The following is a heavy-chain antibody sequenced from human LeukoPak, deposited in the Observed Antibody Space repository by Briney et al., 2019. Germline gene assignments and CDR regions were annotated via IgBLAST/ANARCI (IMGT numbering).Heavy chain of an antibody. Sequence: SETLSLTCTVSGDSISSSGYYWGWIRQPPGKGLEWIGIIHFSGTTYYNPSLKSRVTISVDTSKNQFSLKVTSVTAADTAVYDCARFRGVVSSSLLDFWGQGTLVTVSS. CDR2: IHFSGTT. CDR3: ARFRGVVSSSLLDF. D-gene: IGHD3-10*01. V-gene: IGHV4-39*01. CDR1: GDSISSSGYY. J-gene: IGHJ4*02.